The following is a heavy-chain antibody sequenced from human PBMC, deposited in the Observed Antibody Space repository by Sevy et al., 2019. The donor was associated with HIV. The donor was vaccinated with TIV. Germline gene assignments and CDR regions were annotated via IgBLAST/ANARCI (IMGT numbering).Heavy chain of an antibody. CDR1: GFTFSTYW. CDR2: IKQDGSEK. J-gene: IGHJ4*02. Sequence: GSLRLSCAASGFTFSTYWMSWVRQAPGKGLEWVANIKQDGSEKYYVDSVKGRFTVSRDNAKNSLYLQMSSLRAEDTAVYYWARDPSRVDTAMPSFDYWGQGTLVTVSS. D-gene: IGHD5-18*01. CDR3: ARDPSRVDTAMPSFDY. V-gene: IGHV3-7*01.